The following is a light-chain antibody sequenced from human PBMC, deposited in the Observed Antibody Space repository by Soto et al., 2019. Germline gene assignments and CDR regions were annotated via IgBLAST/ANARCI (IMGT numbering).Light chain of an antibody. CDR1: QGISSW. CDR2: DAS. J-gene: IGKJ1*01. V-gene: IGKV1-5*01. CDR3: QQYRT. Sequence: DIQMTQYRSTLAATVGVRGTITCRDSQGISSWLAWYQQKPGKAPKLLIYDASSLETGVPSRFSGSGSGTEFTLTISSLQPEDFATFYCQQYRTFGQGTKVDI.